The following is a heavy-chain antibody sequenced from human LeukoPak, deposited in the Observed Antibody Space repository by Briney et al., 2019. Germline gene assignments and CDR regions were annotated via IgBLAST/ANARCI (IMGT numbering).Heavy chain of an antibody. CDR3: ARVILTGYIAFDY. J-gene: IGHJ4*02. Sequence: SQTLSLTCTVFGGSISSGGYYWSWIRQHPGKGLEWIGYIYYSGSTYYNPSLKSRVTISVDTSKNQFSLKLSSVTAADTAVYYCARVILTGYIAFDYWGQGTLVTVSS. CDR2: IYYSGST. D-gene: IGHD3-9*01. V-gene: IGHV4-31*03. CDR1: GGSISSGGYY.